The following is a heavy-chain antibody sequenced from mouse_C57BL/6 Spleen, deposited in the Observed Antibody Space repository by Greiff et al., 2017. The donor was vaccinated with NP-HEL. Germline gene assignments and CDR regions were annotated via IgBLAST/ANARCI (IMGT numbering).Heavy chain of an antibody. CDR2: ISSGGDYI. CDR3: TRGGSNYWYFDV. J-gene: IGHJ1*03. Sequence: EVQRVESGEGLVKPGGSVKLSCAASGFTFSSYAMSWVRQTPEKRLEWVAYISSGGDYIYYADTVKGRFTISRDNARNTLYLQMSSLKSEDTAKYYCTRGGSNYWYFDVWGTGTTVTVSS. V-gene: IGHV5-9-1*02. CDR1: GFTFSSYA. D-gene: IGHD2-5*01.